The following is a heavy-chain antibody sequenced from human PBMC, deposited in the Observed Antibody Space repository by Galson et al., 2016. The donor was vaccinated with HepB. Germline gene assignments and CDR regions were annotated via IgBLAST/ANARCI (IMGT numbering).Heavy chain of an antibody. J-gene: IGHJ5*02. CDR1: GGSISSSSDY. Sequence: SETLSLTCTVSGGSISSSSDYWGWIRQAPGKGLEWTATIYYRGNTYYNPSLESQVTISVDTSQNQVSLRLKSVTDADTAVYYCARQPFYYRSGWNSGNWFDPWGQGTLVTVSS. CDR3: ARQPFYYRSGWNSGNWFDP. V-gene: IGHV4-39*01. CDR2: IYYRGNT. D-gene: IGHD6-25*01.